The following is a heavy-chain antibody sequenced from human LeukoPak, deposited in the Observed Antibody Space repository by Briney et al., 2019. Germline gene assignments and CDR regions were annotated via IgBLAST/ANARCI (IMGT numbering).Heavy chain of an antibody. V-gene: IGHV3-74*01. Sequence: GGSLRLSCAASGFTFSSYWMRWVRQAPGKGLVWVSRINSDGSSTSYADSVKGRFTISRDNAKNTLYLQMNSLRAEDTAVYYCARGHRARYYYYYGMDVWGQGTTVTASS. J-gene: IGHJ6*02. CDR2: INSDGSST. CDR1: GFTFSSYW. CDR3: ARGHRARYYYYYGMDV. D-gene: IGHD1-14*01.